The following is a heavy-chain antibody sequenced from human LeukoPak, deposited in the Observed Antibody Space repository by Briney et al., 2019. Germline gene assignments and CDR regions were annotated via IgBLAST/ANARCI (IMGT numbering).Heavy chain of an antibody. Sequence: GGSLRLSCAASGFNFSASAIHWVRQASGKGLEWVGRIRSKTHSYATTYAASVTGRFTISRDDSKNTAYLQVGSLTTEDTAMYYCTRRSIAPTTTEDYWGQGTLVTVSS. CDR1: GFNFSASA. D-gene: IGHD1-7*01. J-gene: IGHJ4*02. CDR2: IRSKTHSYAT. CDR3: TRRSIAPTTTEDY. V-gene: IGHV3-73*01.